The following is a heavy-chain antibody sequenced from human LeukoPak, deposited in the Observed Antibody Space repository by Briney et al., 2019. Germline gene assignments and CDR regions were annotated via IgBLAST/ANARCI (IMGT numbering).Heavy chain of an antibody. CDR2: INHSGST. J-gene: IGHJ4*02. CDR1: GGSISGYY. Sequence: SETLSLTCTVSGGSISGYYWSWIRQPPGKGLEWIGEINHSGSTNYNPSLKSRVTISVDTSKNQFSLKLSSVTAADTAVYYCVTGYLFDYWGQGTLVTVSS. D-gene: IGHD3-9*01. V-gene: IGHV4-34*01. CDR3: VTGYLFDY.